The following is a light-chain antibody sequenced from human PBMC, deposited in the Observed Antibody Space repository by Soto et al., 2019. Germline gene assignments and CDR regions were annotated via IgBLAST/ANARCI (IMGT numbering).Light chain of an antibody. CDR2: EVS. CDR1: SRDVGGFKY. V-gene: IGLV2-14*03. J-gene: IGLJ1*01. Sequence: QSALTQPASVSGAPGQSITISCTGTSRDVGGFKYVSWYQQHPGKAPQLMIYEVSNRPSGISDRFSGSKSGNTASLTISGLQAEDEANYYCSSFSSSNTFYVFGTGTKLTVL. CDR3: SSFSSSNTFYV.